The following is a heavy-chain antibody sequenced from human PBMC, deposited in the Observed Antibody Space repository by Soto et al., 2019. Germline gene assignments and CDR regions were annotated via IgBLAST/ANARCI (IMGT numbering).Heavy chain of an antibody. D-gene: IGHD3-9*01. Sequence: GGSLRLSCAASGFTFSSYAMSWVRQAPGKGLEWVSAISGSGGSTYYADSVKGRFTISRDNSKNTLYLQMNSLRAEDTAVYYCAKPSRYYDILTGPAGFFDYWGQGTLVTVSS. CDR3: AKPSRYYDILTGPAGFFDY. J-gene: IGHJ4*02. CDR1: GFTFSSYA. V-gene: IGHV3-23*01. CDR2: ISGSGGST.